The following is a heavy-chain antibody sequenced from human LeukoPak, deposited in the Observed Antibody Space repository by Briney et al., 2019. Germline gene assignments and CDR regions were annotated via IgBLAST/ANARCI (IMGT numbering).Heavy chain of an antibody. CDR1: GFTFSSYG. V-gene: IGHV3-23*01. CDR2: ISGSGGST. D-gene: IGHD4-17*01. Sequence: GGTLRLSCAASGFTFSSYGMSWVRQAPGKGLEWVSAISGSGGSTYYADSVKGRFTISRDNSKNTLYLQMNSLRAEDTAVYYCAKGQHDYGDYYFDYWGQGTLVTVSS. CDR3: AKGQHDYGDYYFDY. J-gene: IGHJ4*02.